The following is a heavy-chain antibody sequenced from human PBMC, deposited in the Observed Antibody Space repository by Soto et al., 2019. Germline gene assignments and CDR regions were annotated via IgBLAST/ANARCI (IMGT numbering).Heavy chain of an antibody. CDR2: INTKNSAT. CDR3: ARVYYDSSGYLDY. CDR1: GYTFTDYY. V-gene: IGHV1-2*02. D-gene: IGHD3-22*01. J-gene: IGHJ4*02. Sequence: GASVKVSCKASGYTFTDYYLHWVRQAPGQGLELMGWINTKNSATIYAQKFQGRVTMTRDTSISTAYMELSRLRSDDTAVYPCARVYYDSSGYLDYWGQGTLVTVSS.